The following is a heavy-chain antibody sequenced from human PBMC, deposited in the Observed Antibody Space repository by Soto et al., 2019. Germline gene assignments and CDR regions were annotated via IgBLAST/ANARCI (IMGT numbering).Heavy chain of an antibody. D-gene: IGHD3-9*01. V-gene: IGHV1-18*04. Sequence: GASVKVSCKASGYTFTSYGISWVRQAPGQGLEWMGWISAYNGNTNYAQKLQGRVTMTTDTSTSTAYMELRSLRSDDTAVYYCARDCSLYDILTGYYYYYYGMDVWGQGTKVTVSS. CDR1: GYTFTSYG. CDR3: ARDCSLYDILTGYYYYYYGMDV. J-gene: IGHJ6*02. CDR2: ISAYNGNT.